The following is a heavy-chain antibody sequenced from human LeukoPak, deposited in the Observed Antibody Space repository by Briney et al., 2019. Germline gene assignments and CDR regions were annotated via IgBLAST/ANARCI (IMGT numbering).Heavy chain of an antibody. CDR1: GGSISSSSYY. J-gene: IGHJ6*03. CDR2: IYYSGST. D-gene: IGHD3-22*01. CDR3: ARDTAVVNYYYYYMDV. Sequence: SETLSLTCTVSGGSISSSSYYWGWIRQPPGKGLEWIGSIYYSGSTYYNPSLKSRVTISVDTSKNQFSLKLSSVTAADTAVYYCARDTAVVNYYYYYMDVWGKGITVTVSS. V-gene: IGHV4-39*07.